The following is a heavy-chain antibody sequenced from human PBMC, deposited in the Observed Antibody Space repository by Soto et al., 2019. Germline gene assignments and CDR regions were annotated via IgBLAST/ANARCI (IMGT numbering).Heavy chain of an antibody. CDR3: ATLPGGTAPRPDS. J-gene: IGHJ4*02. CDR1: VLNVSYNS. Sequence: HGGSMKLSSVASVLNVSYNSVGWVRQDPGKGLQWVSTISGSGEKTYYADSVKGRFTISSDRSKNTLYLQMDSLRADDTAVYYCATLPGGTAPRPDSWGQGTMVTVSP. CDR2: ISGSGEKT. D-gene: IGHD6-6*01. V-gene: IGHV3-23*01.